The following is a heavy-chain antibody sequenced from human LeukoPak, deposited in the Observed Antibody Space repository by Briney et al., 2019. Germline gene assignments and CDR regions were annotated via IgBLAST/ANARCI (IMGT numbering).Heavy chain of an antibody. CDR1: GFTFSDYY. CDR3: ARVTSGYSYGAYYYYMDV. D-gene: IGHD5-18*01. CDR2: ITSSGSTI. Sequence: GGTLRLSCAVSGFTFSDYYMSWIRDAPGKGLEWVSYITSSGSTIYYADSVKGRFTISRDNAKNSLYLQMNSLRAEDTAVYYCARVTSGYSYGAYYYYMDVWGKGTTVTVSS. J-gene: IGHJ6*03. V-gene: IGHV3-11*04.